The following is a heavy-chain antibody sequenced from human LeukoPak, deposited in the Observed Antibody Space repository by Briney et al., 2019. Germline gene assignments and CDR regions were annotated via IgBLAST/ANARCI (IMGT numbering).Heavy chain of an antibody. V-gene: IGHV1-18*01. CDR2: ISAYNGNT. D-gene: IGHD2-15*01. J-gene: IGHJ5*02. Sequence: ASVKVSRKASGYTFPSYAISWVRQAPGQGREWMGWISAYNGNTNYAQKLQGRVTMTTDTSTSTAYMELRSLRSDDTAVYYCARTPTATNWFDPWGQGTLVTVSS. CDR1: GYTFPSYA. CDR3: ARTPTATNWFDP.